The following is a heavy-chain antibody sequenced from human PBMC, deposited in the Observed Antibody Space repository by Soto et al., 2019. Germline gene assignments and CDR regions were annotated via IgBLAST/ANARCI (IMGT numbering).Heavy chain of an antibody. CDR1: GGSFSGYY. D-gene: IGHD2-2*01. CDR3: ARGRDIVVVPSNYFDY. CDR2: INHSGST. Sequence: QVQLQQWGAGLLKPSETLSLTCAVYGGSFSGYYWSWIRQPPGKGLEWIGEINHSGSTNYHPSLKSRVTISVDTSKNQFSLKLSSVTAADTAVYYCARGRDIVVVPSNYFDYWGQGTLVTVSS. J-gene: IGHJ4*02. V-gene: IGHV4-34*01.